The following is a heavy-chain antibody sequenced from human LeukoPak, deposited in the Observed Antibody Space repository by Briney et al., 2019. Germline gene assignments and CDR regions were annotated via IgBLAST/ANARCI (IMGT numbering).Heavy chain of an antibody. CDR2: IRYDGSNK. J-gene: IGHJ1*01. CDR3: AKLGYCSSTSCL. V-gene: IGHV3-30*02. Sequence: GGSLRLSCAASGFTFTNYGMHWVRQAPGKGLEWVAFIRYDGSNKYYADSVKGRFTISRDNSKNTLYLQMNSLRAEDTAVYYCAKLGYCSSTSCLWGQGTLVTVSS. D-gene: IGHD2-2*01. CDR1: GFTFTNYG.